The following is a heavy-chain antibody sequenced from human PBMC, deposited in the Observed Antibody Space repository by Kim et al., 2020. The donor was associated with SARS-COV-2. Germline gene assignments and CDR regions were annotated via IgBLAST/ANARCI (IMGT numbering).Heavy chain of an antibody. J-gene: IGHJ5*02. D-gene: IGHD5-12*01. CDR3: AKDRDGYNYFLFDP. V-gene: IGHV3-33*06. CDR2: IWYDGSNK. Sequence: GGSLRLSCAASGFTFSSYAMHWVRQAPGKGLEWVAVIWYDGSNKYYADSVKGRFTISRDNSKNTLYLQMNSLRAEDTAVYYCAKDRDGYNYFLFDPWGQGTLVTVSS. CDR1: GFTFSSYA.